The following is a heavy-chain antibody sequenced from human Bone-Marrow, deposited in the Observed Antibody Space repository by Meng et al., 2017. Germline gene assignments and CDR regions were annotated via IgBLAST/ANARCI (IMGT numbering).Heavy chain of an antibody. CDR1: GGTFSSYA. J-gene: IGHJ4*02. V-gene: IGHV1-69*05. Sequence: SVKVSCKASGGTFSSYAISWVRQAPGQGLEWMGGIIPIFGTANYAQKFQGRATITTDESTSTAYMELSSLKSEDTAVYYCAGEPDRENITYYYDSWGQGTLVTVSS. D-gene: IGHD2/OR15-2a*01. CDR3: AGEPDRENITYYYDS. CDR2: IIPIFGTA.